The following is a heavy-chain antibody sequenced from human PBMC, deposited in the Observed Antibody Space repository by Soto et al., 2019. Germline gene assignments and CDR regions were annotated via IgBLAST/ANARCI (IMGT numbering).Heavy chain of an antibody. CDR1: GGSFSGYD. CDR2: INHSGST. J-gene: IGHJ6*03. Sequence: PSETLSLTCAVYGGSFSGYDWSWIRQPPGKGLEWIGEINHSGSTNYNPSLKSRVTISVDTSKNQFSLKLSSVTAADTAVYYCARVRASIFGVVLRAMGPRYMDVWGKGTTVTVS. CDR3: ARVRASIFGVVLRAMGPRYMDV. V-gene: IGHV4-34*01. D-gene: IGHD3-3*01.